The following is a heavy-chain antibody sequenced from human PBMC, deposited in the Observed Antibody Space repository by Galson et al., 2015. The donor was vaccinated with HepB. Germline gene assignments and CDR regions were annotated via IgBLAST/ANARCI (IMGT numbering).Heavy chain of an antibody. V-gene: IGHV3-23*01. D-gene: IGHD5-18*01. CDR2: IGGRGGNT. Sequence: SLRLSCAASGFTFSSYAMSWVRQAPGKGLEWVSSIGGRGGNTYYVDSVKGRFTIFRDNSKKMVYLQMNSLRAEDTALYYCGKDPVRASYRPYGMDVWGQGTTVTVSS. CDR1: GFTFSSYA. J-gene: IGHJ6*02. CDR3: GKDPVRASYRPYGMDV.